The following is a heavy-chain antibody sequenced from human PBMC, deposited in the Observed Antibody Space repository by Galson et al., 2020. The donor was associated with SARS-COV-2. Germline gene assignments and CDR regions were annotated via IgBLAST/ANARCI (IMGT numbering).Heavy chain of an antibody. J-gene: IGHJ4*02. V-gene: IGHV3-23*01. CDR2: ISGSGGST. CDR3: AKGLGSYPNRLFDY. CDR1: GFTFSSYA. D-gene: IGHD1-26*01. Sequence: GGSLRLSCAASGFTFSSYAMSWVRQAPGKGLEWVSAISGSGGSTYYADSMKGRFTISRDNSKNTLYLQMNSLRAEDTAVYYCAKGLGSYPNRLFDYWGQGTLVTVSS.